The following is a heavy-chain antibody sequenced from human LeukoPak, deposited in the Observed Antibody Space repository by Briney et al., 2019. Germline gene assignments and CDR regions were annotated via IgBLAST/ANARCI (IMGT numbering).Heavy chain of an antibody. CDR1: RFTFDDYG. Sequence: GGSLRLSCAASRFTFDDYGMTWVPQTSGQGRVGVSTINWSGGSTAYADSVKGRFTISRDNAKNSLYLQMNSLRAEDAAVYYCAKEDCSGGRCYSLHYWGQGTLVTVSS. D-gene: IGHD2-15*01. CDR3: AKEDCSGGRCYSLHY. V-gene: IGHV3-20*04. J-gene: IGHJ4*02. CDR2: INWSGGST.